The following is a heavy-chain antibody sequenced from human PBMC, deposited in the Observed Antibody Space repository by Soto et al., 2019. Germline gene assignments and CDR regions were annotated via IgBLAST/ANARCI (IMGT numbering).Heavy chain of an antibody. CDR1: GYTFTSHF. CDR2: INPSNGNP. D-gene: IGHD3-22*01. J-gene: IGHJ1*01. Sequence: ASVKVSCKASGYTFTSHFMHWVRQAPGQGVEWMGMINPSNGNPKYAQKFQGRVTITRDTSASTAYMELSSLRSEDTAVYYCVQKCYDSSCIMHWGQGTLVTVSS. CDR3: VQKCYDSSCIMH. V-gene: IGHV1-46*01.